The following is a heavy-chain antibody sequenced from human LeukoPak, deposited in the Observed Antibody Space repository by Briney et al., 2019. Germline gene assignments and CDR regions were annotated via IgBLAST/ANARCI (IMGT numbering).Heavy chain of an antibody. CDR3: AKARAGDITAAFNY. J-gene: IGHJ4*02. CDR2: ISAGGGNP. Sequence: GGSLKLSCAASGFIFSNYAMSWVRQAPGKGLEWVSGISAGGGNPYYADSVKGRFTISRDNSENTLNLQMNSLRAEDTAVYYCAKARAGDITAAFNYWGQGTLVTVSS. D-gene: IGHD6-13*01. V-gene: IGHV3-23*01. CDR1: GFIFSNYA.